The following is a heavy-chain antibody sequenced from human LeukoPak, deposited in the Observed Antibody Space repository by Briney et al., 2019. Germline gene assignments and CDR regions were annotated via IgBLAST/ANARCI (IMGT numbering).Heavy chain of an antibody. Sequence: GGSLRLSCTVSGFTVSSNSMSWVRQAPGKGLEWVSFIYSDNTHYSDSVKGRFTISRDHAKNSLYLQMNSLRVEDTAVYYCARDASRYCSGGNCYSGLLGYFDYWGQGTLVTVSS. D-gene: IGHD2-15*01. CDR3: ARDASRYCSGGNCYSGLLGYFDY. V-gene: IGHV3-53*01. CDR2: IYSDNT. J-gene: IGHJ4*02. CDR1: GFTVSSNS.